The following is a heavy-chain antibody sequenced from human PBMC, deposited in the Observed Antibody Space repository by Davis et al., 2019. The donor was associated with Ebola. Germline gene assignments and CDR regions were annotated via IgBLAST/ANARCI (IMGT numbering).Heavy chain of an antibody. V-gene: IGHV4-59*11. CDR1: GASMTSHR. CDR2: IFYTGST. D-gene: IGHD3-10*01. Sequence: PSETLSLTCTVSGASMTSHRWTWIRQPPGKGLEWIGYIFYTGSTDYSPSLKSRVTISLEMSKNQFSLRLRSVTAADTAVYYRAREFYSGSESYFDSWGQGTLVTVST. CDR3: AREFYSGSESYFDS. J-gene: IGHJ5*01.